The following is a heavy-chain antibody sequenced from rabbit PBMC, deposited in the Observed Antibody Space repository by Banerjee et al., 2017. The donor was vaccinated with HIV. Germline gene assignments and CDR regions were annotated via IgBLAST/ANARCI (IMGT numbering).Heavy chain of an antibody. CDR2: IYAGSSGST. V-gene: IGHV1S45*01. Sequence: QEQLEESGGDLVKPEGSLTLTCTASGFTFSSSYYMCWVRQAPGKGLEWIACIYAGSSGSTYYASWAKGRFTISKTSSTTVTLQMTSLTAADTATYFCARIGSYYTGDYLWGPGTLVTVS. J-gene: IGHJ4*01. CDR1: GFTFSSSYY. CDR3: ARIGSYYTGDYL. D-gene: IGHD8-1*01.